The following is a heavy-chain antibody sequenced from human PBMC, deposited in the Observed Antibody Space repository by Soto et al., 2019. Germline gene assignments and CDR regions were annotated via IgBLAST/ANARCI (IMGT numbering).Heavy chain of an antibody. CDR2: ISYDGSNK. Sequence: GGSLRLSCAASGFTFSNYGMHWVRQAPGKGLDWVALISYDGSNKYYADSVKGRFTISRDNSKNTLDLQMNSVRGEDTAVYYCAKDIALVRGVIMDMEVWGQGTTVTVLL. V-gene: IGHV3-30*18. CDR3: AKDIALVRGVIMDMEV. J-gene: IGHJ6*02. CDR1: GFTFSNYG. D-gene: IGHD3-10*01.